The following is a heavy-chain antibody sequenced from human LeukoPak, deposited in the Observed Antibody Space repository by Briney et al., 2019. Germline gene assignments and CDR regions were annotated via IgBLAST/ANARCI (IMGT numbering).Heavy chain of an antibody. CDR2: ISGSGGST. D-gene: IGHD2-21*01. Sequence: TGGSLRLSCAASGFTSSSYAMSWVRQAPGKGLEWVSAISGSGGSTYYADSVKGRFTISRDNSKNTLYLQMNSLRAEDTAVYYCAKFLPTHIVVANYYFDYWGQGTLVTVSS. CDR3: AKFLPTHIVVANYYFDY. J-gene: IGHJ4*02. V-gene: IGHV3-23*01. CDR1: GFTSSSYA.